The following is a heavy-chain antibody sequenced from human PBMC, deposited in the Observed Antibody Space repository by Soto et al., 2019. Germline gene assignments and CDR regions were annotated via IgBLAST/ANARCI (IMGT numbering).Heavy chain of an antibody. CDR3: ARRGPGTYFDY. J-gene: IGHJ4*02. CDR1: GFTFSSYA. CDR2: ISGSGDST. D-gene: IGHD6-13*01. Sequence: EVQPLDSGGGLVQPGGSLRLSCAASGFTFSSYAMNWVRQAPGKGLEWVSVISGSGDSTYYADSVKGRFTISRDNSKNTLYLQMNSLRTEDTAVYYCARRGPGTYFDYWGQGTRVTVSS. V-gene: IGHV3-23*01.